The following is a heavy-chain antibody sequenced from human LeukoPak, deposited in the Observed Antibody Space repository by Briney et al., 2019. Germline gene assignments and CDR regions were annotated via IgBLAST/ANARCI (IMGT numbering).Heavy chain of an antibody. Sequence: PGGSLRLSCAASGFTFSSYAMHWVRQAPGKGLEWVAVISYDGSNRYYADSVKGRFTISRDNSKNTLYLQMNSLRPEDTAVYYCAKALDYYDSSGYYRDAFDIWGQGTMVTVSS. J-gene: IGHJ3*02. V-gene: IGHV3-30-3*01. CDR2: ISYDGSNR. D-gene: IGHD3-22*01. CDR3: AKALDYYDSSGYYRDAFDI. CDR1: GFTFSSYA.